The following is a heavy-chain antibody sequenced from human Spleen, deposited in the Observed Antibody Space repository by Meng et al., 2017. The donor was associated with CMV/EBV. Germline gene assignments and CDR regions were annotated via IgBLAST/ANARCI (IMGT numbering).Heavy chain of an antibody. V-gene: IGHV4-39*01. CDR2: IYFSGIT. CDR3: ARHKEHQVDY. Sequence: SETLSLTCTVSGDSISSSDYYWGWIRQPPGKGLEWIGSIYFSGITYYNPSLKSRVTISGDTSENQFSLRLTSVTATDTAVYYCARHKEHQVDYWGQGTLVTVS. J-gene: IGHJ4*02. CDR1: GDSISSSDYY.